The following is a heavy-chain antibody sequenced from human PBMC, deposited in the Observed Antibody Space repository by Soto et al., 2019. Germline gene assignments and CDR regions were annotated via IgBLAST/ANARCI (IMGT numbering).Heavy chain of an antibody. J-gene: IGHJ4*02. CDR3: AHRPVRGGPPDY. Sequence: QITLKESGPTLVKPTQTLTLTCTFSGFSLSSSGVNVGWIRQPPGKALEWLALIYWDDDKRYSPSLKSRLTITQDTSKNQVVLTMTNMDPVDTATYYCAHRPVRGGPPDYWGQGTLVTVSS. CDR2: IYWDDDK. CDR1: GFSLSSSGVN. D-gene: IGHD3-10*01. V-gene: IGHV2-5*02.